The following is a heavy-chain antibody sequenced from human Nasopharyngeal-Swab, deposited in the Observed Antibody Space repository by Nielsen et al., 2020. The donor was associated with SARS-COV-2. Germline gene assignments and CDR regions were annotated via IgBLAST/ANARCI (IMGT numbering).Heavy chain of an antibody. Sequence: SVKVSCKASGGTFSSYAISWVRQAPGQGLEWMGGIIPIFGTANYAQKFQGRVTITADESTSTAYMGLRSLRSDDTAVYYCARVVEAGYDAFDIWGQGTMVTVSS. J-gene: IGHJ3*02. D-gene: IGHD1-26*01. CDR2: IIPIFGTA. CDR3: ARVVEAGYDAFDI. CDR1: GGTFSSYA. V-gene: IGHV1-69*13.